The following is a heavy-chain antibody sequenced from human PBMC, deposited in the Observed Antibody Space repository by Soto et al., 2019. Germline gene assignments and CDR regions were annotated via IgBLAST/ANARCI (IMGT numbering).Heavy chain of an antibody. Sequence: HPGGSLRLSCAASGFTFSSYAMSWVRQAPGKGLEWVSVITGSGDNIYYADSVKGRFAISRDNSQNTLSLQMNSLRAEDTAVYYCAREKQGRAEHWGQGTQVTVSS. V-gene: IGHV3-23*01. D-gene: IGHD1-26*01. CDR2: ITGSGDNI. J-gene: IGHJ1*01. CDR1: GFTFSSYA. CDR3: AREKQGRAEH.